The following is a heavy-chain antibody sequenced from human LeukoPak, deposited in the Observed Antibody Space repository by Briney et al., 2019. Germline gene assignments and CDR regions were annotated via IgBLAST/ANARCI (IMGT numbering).Heavy chain of an antibody. D-gene: IGHD2-2*01. J-gene: IGHJ4*02. CDR3: AKDQKWGPADYYFDS. Sequence: PGGSLRLSCAASGFPLSNYAMHWVRQAPGKGLEWVTVISTDGKDKKYADSVKGRFAISRDNSKNTLDLQMNSLRAEDTAVYYCAKDQKWGPADYYFDSWGQGTLVTVSS. CDR2: ISTDGKDK. CDR1: GFPLSNYA. V-gene: IGHV3-30*18.